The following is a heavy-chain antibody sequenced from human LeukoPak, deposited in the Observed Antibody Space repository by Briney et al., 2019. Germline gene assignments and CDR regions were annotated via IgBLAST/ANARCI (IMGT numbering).Heavy chain of an antibody. J-gene: IGHJ3*02. CDR3: AREGGSKVPALDI. CDR2: ISSSSSYT. D-gene: IGHD2-2*01. Sequence: GGSLRLSCAASGFTFSDYYMSWIRQAPGKGLEWVSYISSSSSYTNYADSVKGRFTISRDNAKNSLYLQMNSLRAEDTAVYYCAREGGSKVPALDIWGQGTMVTVSS. CDR1: GFTFSDYY. V-gene: IGHV3-11*06.